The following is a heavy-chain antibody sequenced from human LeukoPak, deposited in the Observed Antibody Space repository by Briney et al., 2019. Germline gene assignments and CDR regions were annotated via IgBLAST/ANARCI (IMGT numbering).Heavy chain of an antibody. CDR3: ARARSGSGSIDYYYYMDV. J-gene: IGHJ6*03. CDR2: IRSSGSTA. V-gene: IGHV3-11*01. D-gene: IGHD3-10*01. Sequence: GGSLRLSCAASGFTFSKCYMTWIRQAPGEGQEWVSHIRSSGSTAYYADSVKGRFTISRDNAKDSLYLQMISLRAEDTAVYYCARARSGSGSIDYYYYMDVWGKGTTVTVSS. CDR1: GFTFSKCY.